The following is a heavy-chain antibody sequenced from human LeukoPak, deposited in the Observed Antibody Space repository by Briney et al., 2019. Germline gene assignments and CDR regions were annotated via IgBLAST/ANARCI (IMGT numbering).Heavy chain of an antibody. J-gene: IGHJ4*02. Sequence: GGSLRLSCAASGFTFGSYEMNWVRQAPGKGLEWVSYISSSGSTIYYADSVKGRFTISRDNAKNSLYLQMNSLRAEDTAVYYCARESRTGIHSGYWGQGTLVTVSS. CDR1: GFTFGSYE. CDR3: ARESRTGIHSGY. D-gene: IGHD3/OR15-3a*01. V-gene: IGHV3-48*03. CDR2: ISSSGSTI.